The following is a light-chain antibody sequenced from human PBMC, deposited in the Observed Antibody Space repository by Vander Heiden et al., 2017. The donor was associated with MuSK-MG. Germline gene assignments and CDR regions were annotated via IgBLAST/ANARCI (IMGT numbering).Light chain of an antibody. Sequence: DFQMTQSPSTLYASVGARVTIPCRASQSVVNWLAWYQQKPGNAPKLLIYKASTLESGVPSRFSCSGSGTEFTLTINGLQPYDFATYYCQQYNSYGTFGQGTKVEVK. CDR3: QQYNSYGT. J-gene: IGKJ1*01. CDR1: QSVVNW. CDR2: KAS. V-gene: IGKV1-5*03.